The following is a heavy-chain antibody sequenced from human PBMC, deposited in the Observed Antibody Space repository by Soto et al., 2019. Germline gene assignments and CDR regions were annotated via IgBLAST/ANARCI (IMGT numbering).Heavy chain of an antibody. CDR2: IYYSGST. CDR3: ARVGGFGATTIDY. CDR1: GGSISSGDYY. V-gene: IGHV4-30-4*01. Sequence: QVQLQESGPGLVKPSQTLSLTCTVSGGSISSGDYYWSWIRQPPGKGLEWIGYIYYSGSTYYNPTLQSRVTISVDTSKNQFSLKLSSVTAADTAVYYCARVGGFGATTIDYWGHGTLVTVSS. J-gene: IGHJ4*01. D-gene: IGHD3-10*01.